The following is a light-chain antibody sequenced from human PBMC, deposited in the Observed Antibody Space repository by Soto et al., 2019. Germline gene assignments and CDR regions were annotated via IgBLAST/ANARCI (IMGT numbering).Light chain of an antibody. J-gene: IGKJ1*01. Sequence: DIQMTQSPSTLSASVGDRVTITSRASQSISKYLAWYQQKPGKAPKIRIYKASSLESGVPSRLSGSGSGTEFTLTISSMQPDDFGTYYCQEYNSNWTFGQGTKVDIK. CDR3: QEYNSNWT. V-gene: IGKV1-5*03. CDR1: QSISKY. CDR2: KAS.